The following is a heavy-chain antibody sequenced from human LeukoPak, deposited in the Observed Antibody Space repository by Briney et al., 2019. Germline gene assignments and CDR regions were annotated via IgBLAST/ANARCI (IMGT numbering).Heavy chain of an antibody. D-gene: IGHD1-26*01. CDR1: GFTFSGSA. CDR3: AKLREWELPDLFDY. Sequence: GGSLRLSCAASGFTFSGSAIHWVRQAPGKGLEWVAVISYDGSDNYYADSVKGRFTISRDNSKNTLYLQMNSLRPEDTAVYYCAKLREWELPDLFDYWGQGTLVTVSS. J-gene: IGHJ4*02. V-gene: IGHV3-30*04. CDR2: ISYDGSDN.